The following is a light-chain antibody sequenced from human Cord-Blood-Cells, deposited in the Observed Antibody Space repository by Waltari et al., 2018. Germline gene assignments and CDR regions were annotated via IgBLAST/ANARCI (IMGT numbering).Light chain of an antibody. CDR1: TSADKY. V-gene: IGLV3-1*01. CDR3: QAWDSSTNYV. Sequence: SYQLPQPPSPPVSPAHTASITCPGATSADKYARWYQQRPGQSPVLVIYQDSKRPSGIPERFSGSNSGNTATLTISGTQAMDEADYYCQAWDSSTNYVFGTGTKVTVL. J-gene: IGLJ1*01. CDR2: QDS.